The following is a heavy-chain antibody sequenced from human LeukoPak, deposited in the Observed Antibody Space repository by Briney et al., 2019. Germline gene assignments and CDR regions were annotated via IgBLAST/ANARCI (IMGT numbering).Heavy chain of an antibody. CDR1: GFTFSDYY. Sequence: LRLSCAASGFTFSDYYMSWIRQAPGKGLEWIGSIYHSGSTYYNPSLKSRVTISVDTSKNQFSLKLSSVTAADTAVYYCARHLGYSSGWYVDYFDYWGQGTLVTVSS. D-gene: IGHD6-19*01. CDR2: IYHSGST. V-gene: IGHV4-38-2*01. CDR3: ARHLGYSSGWYVDYFDY. J-gene: IGHJ4*02.